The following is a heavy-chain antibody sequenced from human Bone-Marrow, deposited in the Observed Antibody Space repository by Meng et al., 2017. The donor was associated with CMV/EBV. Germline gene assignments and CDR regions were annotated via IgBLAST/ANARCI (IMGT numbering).Heavy chain of an antibody. Sequence: GESLKISCALSGFTFTSSGMGWVRHVPGKGLEWLSTIDGSGTNTHYADSVKGRFTISRDNSMGTVSLQMNSLRADDTAVYYCAREERWLQPDYWGQGTLVTVSS. CDR3: AREERWLQPDY. J-gene: IGHJ4*02. CDR1: GFTFTSSG. CDR2: IDGSGTNT. D-gene: IGHD5-24*01. V-gene: IGHV3-23*01.